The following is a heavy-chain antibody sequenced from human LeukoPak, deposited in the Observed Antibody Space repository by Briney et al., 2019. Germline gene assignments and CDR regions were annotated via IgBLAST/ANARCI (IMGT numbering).Heavy chain of an antibody. CDR1: GYTFTSYY. Sequence: ASVKVSCKASGYTFTSYYMHWVRQAPGQGLEWMGRIHPSGGSTSYAQKFQGRVTMTRDTSTSTVYMDLSSLRSEDTAVYYCARDPGYGGNSGGVDYWGQGTLVTVSS. D-gene: IGHD4-23*01. CDR2: IHPSGGST. V-gene: IGHV1-46*01. J-gene: IGHJ4*02. CDR3: ARDPGYGGNSGGVDY.